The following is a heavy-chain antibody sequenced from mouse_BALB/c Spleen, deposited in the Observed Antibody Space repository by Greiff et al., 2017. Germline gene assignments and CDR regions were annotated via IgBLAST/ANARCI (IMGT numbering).Heavy chain of an antibody. D-gene: IGHD2-2*01. V-gene: IGHV2-6-7*01. J-gene: IGHJ3*01. Sequence: QVQLMESGPGLVAPAQCLSITCAASGFSFTGYGVYWVRQPPGKGLEWLGMIWCDGSTDYNSALKSRLSISKDNSKSQVFLKMNSLQADDTARYCCARERYGYGFAYGGRGTLVSVSA. CDR2: IWCDGST. CDR1: GFSFTGYG. CDR3: ARERYGYGFAY.